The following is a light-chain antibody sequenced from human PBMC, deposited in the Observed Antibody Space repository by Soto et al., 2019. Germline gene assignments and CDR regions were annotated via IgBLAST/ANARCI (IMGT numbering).Light chain of an antibody. J-gene: IGKJ1*01. CDR1: QSISSY. V-gene: IGKV1-39*01. CDR3: QQSYSTPT. CDR2: GAS. Sequence: DIQMTQSPSSLSASVADRVTITXRASQSISSYLNWYQQKPGKAPXLLIYGASTLQSGVPSRFSASGSGTHFTLTINSLQPEDFGTYSCQQSYSTPTFGQGTKVDIK.